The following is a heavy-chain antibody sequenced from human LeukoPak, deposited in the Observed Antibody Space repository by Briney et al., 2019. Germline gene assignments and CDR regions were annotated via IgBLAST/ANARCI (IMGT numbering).Heavy chain of an antibody. J-gene: IGHJ4*02. D-gene: IGHD3-16*02. CDR2: IKQDGSEK. Sequence: GGSLRLSCAASGFTFSSYWMSWVRQAPGKGLEWVANIKQDGSEKYYVDSVKGRFTISRDNAKNSLYLQMNSLRAEDTAVYYCARDRMYYDYVWGSYRYNDYWGRGTLVTVSS. CDR3: ARDRMYYDYVWGSYRYNDY. CDR1: GFTFSSYW. V-gene: IGHV3-7*01.